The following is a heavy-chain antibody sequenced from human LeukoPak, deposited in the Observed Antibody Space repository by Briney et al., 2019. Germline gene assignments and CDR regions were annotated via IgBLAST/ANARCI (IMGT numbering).Heavy chain of an antibody. Sequence: SETPSLTCTVSGGSMSSGNYYWSWIRQPAGKGLEWIGRIYTSGSTNYNPSLKSRATISVDTSKNQFSLKLSSVTAADTAVYYCARGEMAVAGTFQHWGQGTLVTVSS. D-gene: IGHD6-19*01. CDR3: ARGEMAVAGTFQH. V-gene: IGHV4-61*02. J-gene: IGHJ1*01. CDR2: IYTSGST. CDR1: GGSMSSGNYY.